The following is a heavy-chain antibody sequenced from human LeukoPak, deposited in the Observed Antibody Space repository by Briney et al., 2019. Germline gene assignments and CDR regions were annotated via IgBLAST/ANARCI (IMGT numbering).Heavy chain of an antibody. D-gene: IGHD5-12*01. CDR2: IRWDSGSI. CDR1: GFTFDDYA. CDR3: AKDMRGYDEVYYYGMDV. Sequence: SLRLSCAASGFTFDDYAVHGVRQARGEGLEWGSDIRWDSGSIGYAASVKGRFTISRDNAKNSLYLQMNSLRAEDTALYYCAKDMRGYDEVYYYGMDVWGQGTTVTVSS. J-gene: IGHJ6*02. V-gene: IGHV3-9*01.